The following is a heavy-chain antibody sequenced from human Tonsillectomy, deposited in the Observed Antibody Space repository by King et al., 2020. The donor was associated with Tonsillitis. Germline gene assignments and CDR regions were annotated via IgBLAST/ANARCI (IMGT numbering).Heavy chain of an antibody. Sequence: VQLQPWGAGLLTPSETLSLPCVVSGGSFSGYYWRWIRQPPGKGLEWIGEINHSGSTNYNPSLKSRVTISVDTSKNQFSLNLSSVTAADTAVVYCARHDEETTTENPAQEGGERWGQGTRGTV. CDR3: ARHDEETTTENPAQEGGER. D-gene: IGHD4-17*01. CDR1: GGSFSGYY. J-gene: IGHJ3*01. V-gene: IGHV4-34*01. CDR2: INHSGST.